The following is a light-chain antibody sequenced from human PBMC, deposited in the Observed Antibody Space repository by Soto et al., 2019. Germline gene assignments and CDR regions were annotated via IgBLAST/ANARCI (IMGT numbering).Light chain of an antibody. Sequence: EIVLTQSPGTLSLSPGERATLSCRASQSVSSSYLAWYQQKPGQAPRLLIYGASSMATGLPDRVSGSGSGTDFTLTIRSLEPEDFAVYYCQQYGSSALTFGGGTKGEIK. CDR2: GAS. J-gene: IGKJ4*01. CDR1: QSVSSSY. CDR3: QQYGSSALT. V-gene: IGKV3-20*01.